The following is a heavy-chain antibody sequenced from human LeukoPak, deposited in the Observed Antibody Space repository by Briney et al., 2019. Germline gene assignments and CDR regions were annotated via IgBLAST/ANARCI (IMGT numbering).Heavy chain of an antibody. Sequence: PGGSLRLSCAASGFTFGAHAMHWVRQAPGKGLEWVAVIPHDGRNKYNAASVEGRFTISRDKSKSTLYLQMNSLRIEDTAVYYCARAADSSGWYYDSWGQGTLAIVSS. J-gene: IGHJ4*02. CDR3: ARAADSSGWYYDS. CDR2: IPHDGRNK. V-gene: IGHV3-30*01. CDR1: GFTFGAHA. D-gene: IGHD3-22*01.